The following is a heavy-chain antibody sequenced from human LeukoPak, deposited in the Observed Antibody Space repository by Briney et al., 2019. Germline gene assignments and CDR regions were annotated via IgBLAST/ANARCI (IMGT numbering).Heavy chain of an antibody. CDR3: ARGQPPPDVVHFDY. Sequence: ASVKVSCKASGYTFTSYGISWVRQAPGQGLEWMGIINPSGGSTSYAQKFQGRVTMTRDMSTSTVYMELSSLRSEDTAVYYCARGQPPPDVVHFDYWGQGTLVTVSS. V-gene: IGHV1-46*01. D-gene: IGHD2-15*01. J-gene: IGHJ4*02. CDR2: INPSGGST. CDR1: GYTFTSYG.